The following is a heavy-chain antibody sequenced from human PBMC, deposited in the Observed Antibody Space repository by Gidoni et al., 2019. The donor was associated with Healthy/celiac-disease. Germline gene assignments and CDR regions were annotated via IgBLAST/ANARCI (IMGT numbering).Heavy chain of an antibody. CDR3: ARITMIVVTRYYYGMDV. CDR2: IIPIFGTA. Sequence: QVQLVQSGAEVKKPGSSVKVSCKASGGTFSSYAISWVRQAPGQGLEWMGGIIPIFGTANYAQKFQGRVTITADESTSTAYMELSSLRSEDTAVYYWARITMIVVTRYYYGMDVWGQGTTVTVSS. J-gene: IGHJ6*02. D-gene: IGHD3-22*01. V-gene: IGHV1-69*01. CDR1: GGTFSSYA.